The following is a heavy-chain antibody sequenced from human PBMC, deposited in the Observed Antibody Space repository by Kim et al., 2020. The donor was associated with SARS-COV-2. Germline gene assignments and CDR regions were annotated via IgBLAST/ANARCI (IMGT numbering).Heavy chain of an antibody. CDR3: ARVKSGWYGQANWFDP. J-gene: IGHJ5*02. V-gene: IGHV4-59*13. CDR2: IYYSGST. Sequence: SETLSLTCTVSGGSISSYYWSWNRQPPGKGLEWIGYIYYSGSTNYNPSLKSRVTISVDTSKNQYSLKLSSVTAADTAVYYCARVKSGWYGQANWFDPWG. CDR1: GGSISSYY. D-gene: IGHD6-19*01.